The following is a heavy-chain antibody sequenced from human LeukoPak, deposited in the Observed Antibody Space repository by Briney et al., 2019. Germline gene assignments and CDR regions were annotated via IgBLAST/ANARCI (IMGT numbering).Heavy chain of an antibody. CDR1: GGTFSKYL. Sequence: ASVKVSCKASGGTFSKYLISWVRQAPGQGLEWMGIINPSGGSTSYAQKFQGRVTMTTDTSTSTAYMELRSLRSDDTAVYYCARPYDSSGYYYYFDYWGQGTLVTVSS. D-gene: IGHD3-22*01. CDR2: INPSGGST. V-gene: IGHV1-46*01. J-gene: IGHJ4*02. CDR3: ARPYDSSGYYYYFDY.